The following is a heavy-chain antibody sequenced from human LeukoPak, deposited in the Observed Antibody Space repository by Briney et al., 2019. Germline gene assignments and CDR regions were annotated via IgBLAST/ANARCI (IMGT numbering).Heavy chain of an antibody. CDR2: ISYDGSNK. Sequence: GRSLRLSCAASGFTFSSYGMHWVRQAPGKGLEWVAVISYDGSNKYYADSVKGRFTISRDNSKNTLYLQMNSLRAEDTAVYYCAKARGSWYPPDAFDIWGQGTMVTVSS. CDR1: GFTFSSYG. D-gene: IGHD6-13*01. J-gene: IGHJ3*02. CDR3: AKARGSWYPPDAFDI. V-gene: IGHV3-30*18.